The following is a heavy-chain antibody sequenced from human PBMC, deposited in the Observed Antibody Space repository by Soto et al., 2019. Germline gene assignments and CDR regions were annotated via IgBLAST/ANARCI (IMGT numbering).Heavy chain of an antibody. Sequence: ASVKVSCKVSGYTLTELSMHWVRQAPGKGLEWIGGFVPEGGETNYAQKFQERVTITEDISTSTGYMELSSLRSEDTAVCYCAARTGTNPGYYYMDVWGKGTTVTVSS. CDR2: FVPEGGET. CDR1: GYTLTELS. V-gene: IGHV1-24*01. D-gene: IGHD1-1*01. J-gene: IGHJ6*03. CDR3: AARTGTNPGYYYMDV.